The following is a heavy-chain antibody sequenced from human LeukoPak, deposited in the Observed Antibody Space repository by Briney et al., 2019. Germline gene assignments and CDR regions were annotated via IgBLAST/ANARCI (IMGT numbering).Heavy chain of an antibody. Sequence: ASVKVSCKASGYTFTGYYIFWVRQAPGQGLKWMGRINPNSGGTQYAQEFLGRVTMTRDTSISTAYMELSRLRSDDTAVYYCARGYCSGGGCYSVENWFDPWGQGTLVTVSS. CDR1: GYTFTGYY. V-gene: IGHV1-2*06. CDR3: ARGYCSGGGCYSVENWFDP. CDR2: INPNSGGT. D-gene: IGHD2-15*01. J-gene: IGHJ5*02.